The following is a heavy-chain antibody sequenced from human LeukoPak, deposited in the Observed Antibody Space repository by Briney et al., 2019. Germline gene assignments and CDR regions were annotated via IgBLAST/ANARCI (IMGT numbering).Heavy chain of an antibody. J-gene: IGHJ4*02. CDR1: GGSISSYY. CDR2: IYTSGST. CDR3: AREVISSGYYSFDY. V-gene: IGHV4-4*07. Sequence: PSETLSLTCTVSGGSISSYYWSWIRQPAGKGLEWIGRIYTSGSTNYNPSLKSRVTISVDTSKNQFSLKLSSVTAADTAVYYCAREVISSGYYSFDYWGQGTLVTVSS. D-gene: IGHD3-22*01.